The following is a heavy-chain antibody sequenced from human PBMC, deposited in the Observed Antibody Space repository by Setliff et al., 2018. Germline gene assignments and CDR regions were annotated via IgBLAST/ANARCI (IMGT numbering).Heavy chain of an antibody. J-gene: IGHJ5*02. CDR3: VRDRHSFVVPPEEAWFDP. D-gene: IGHD2-2*01. CDR1: GYTFTGYY. Sequence: ASVKVSCKASGYTFTGYYIHWVRQAPGQRLEWMGRINPNTGGTEYAQRFQGRVTMTSDTSITTAYMELRSLTSDDTAIYYCVRDRHSFVVPPEEAWFDPWGQGTLVTVSS. CDR2: INPNTGGT. V-gene: IGHV1-2*06.